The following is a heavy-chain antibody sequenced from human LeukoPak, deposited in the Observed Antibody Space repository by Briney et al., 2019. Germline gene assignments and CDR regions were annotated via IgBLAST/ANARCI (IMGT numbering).Heavy chain of an antibody. CDR3: VRDLILVWTPGDDFDH. Sequence: GGSLRLSCAASGFTFSNYWMHWVRQAPGKGLEWVSRINERATIISYADAVKGRFTISRENARNTLYLQMNSLTAEDTAVYYCVRDLILVWTPGDDFDHWGQGTLVTVSS. CDR2: INERATII. V-gene: IGHV3-74*01. CDR1: GFTFSNYW. J-gene: IGHJ4*02. D-gene: IGHD3-16*01.